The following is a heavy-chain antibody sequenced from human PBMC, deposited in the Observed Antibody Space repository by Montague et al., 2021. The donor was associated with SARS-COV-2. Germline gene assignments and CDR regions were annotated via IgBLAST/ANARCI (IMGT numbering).Heavy chain of an antibody. Sequence: SETLSLTCSRPGGSNRNYYWSWIRLHSGKRREWFGRIYASGNTNYNPSLKSRVTMSVDTSKDQFSLKLSSVTAADTAVYYCARDRPRSYYYDSGTYTWGGYGMDVWGQGTTVAVSS. CDR1: GGSNRNYY. CDR2: IYASGNT. CDR3: ARDRPRSYYYDSGTYTWGGYGMDV. J-gene: IGHJ6*02. V-gene: IGHV4-4*07. D-gene: IGHD3-10*01.